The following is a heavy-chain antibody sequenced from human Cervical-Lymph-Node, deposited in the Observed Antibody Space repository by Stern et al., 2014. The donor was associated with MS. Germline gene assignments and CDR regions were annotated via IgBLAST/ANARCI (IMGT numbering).Heavy chain of an antibody. CDR1: GFTFSNSV. CDR2: ISKDGSNE. D-gene: IGHD5-24*01. V-gene: IGHV3-30*18. Sequence: VQLVESGGGVVQPGRSLRLSCAASGFTFSNSVMHWVRQAPGKGLEWMTFISKDGSNEDYADSVKGRFTISRDNSKNTLYLQMNSLRAEDTALYYCVKSRRGEKRWLQLRAGFESWGQGTLVTVSS. CDR3: VKSRRGEKRWLQLRAGFES. J-gene: IGHJ4*02.